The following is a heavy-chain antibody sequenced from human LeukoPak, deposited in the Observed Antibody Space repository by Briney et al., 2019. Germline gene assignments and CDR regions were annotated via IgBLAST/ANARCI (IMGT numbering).Heavy chain of an antibody. CDR2: ISAYNGNT. V-gene: IGHV1-18*01. D-gene: IGHD5-18*01. CDR3: AREGIQLWLDLSY. Sequence: ASVKVSCEASGYTFTSYGISWVRPHPGQGLEWMGWISAYNGNTHYAQKLQGRVTMTTDTSTSTAYMELRSLRSDDTAVYYCAREGIQLWLDLSYWGQGTLVTVSS. CDR1: GYTFTSYG. J-gene: IGHJ4*02.